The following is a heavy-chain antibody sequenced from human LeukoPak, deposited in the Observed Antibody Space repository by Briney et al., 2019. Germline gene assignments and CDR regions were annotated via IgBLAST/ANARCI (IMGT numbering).Heavy chain of an antibody. D-gene: IGHD3-9*01. V-gene: IGHV3-30*18. CDR1: GFTFSSYG. Sequence: GGSLRLSCAASGFTFSSYGMHWVRQAPGKGLEWVAVISYDGSNKYYADSVKGRFTISRDNSKNTLYLQMNSLRAEDTAVYYCAKDGAFYDILTGYYTGGFDYWGQGTLVTVSS. CDR2: ISYDGSNK. CDR3: AKDGAFYDILTGYYTGGFDY. J-gene: IGHJ4*02.